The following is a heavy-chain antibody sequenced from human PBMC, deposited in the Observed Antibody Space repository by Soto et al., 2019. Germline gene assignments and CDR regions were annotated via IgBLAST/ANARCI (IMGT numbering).Heavy chain of an antibody. D-gene: IGHD3-3*01. V-gene: IGHV1-24*01. CDR1: GYTLTELS. CDR3: ATDTRGSGYHYYYYYMDV. Sequence: ASVKVSCKVSGYTLTELSMHWVRQAPGKGLEWMGGFDPEDGETIYAQKFQGRVTMTEDTSTDTAYMELSSLRSEDTAVYYCATDTRGSGYHYYYYYMDVWGKGTTVTVSS. J-gene: IGHJ6*03. CDR2: FDPEDGET.